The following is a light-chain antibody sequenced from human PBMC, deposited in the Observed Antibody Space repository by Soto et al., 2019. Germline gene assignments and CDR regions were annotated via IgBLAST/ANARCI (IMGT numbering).Light chain of an antibody. CDR1: QPVSLY. Sequence: DIKMTQSPVSLAASVGDRVNITCRASQPVSLYVDWYQQKAGRAPRLLVYSASQLQSGVPSRFSGSGSATEFTLTITSLHLEDFATYVCQQSSRPPYTFGQGTKV. V-gene: IGKV1-39*01. J-gene: IGKJ2*01. CDR2: SAS. CDR3: QQSSRPPYT.